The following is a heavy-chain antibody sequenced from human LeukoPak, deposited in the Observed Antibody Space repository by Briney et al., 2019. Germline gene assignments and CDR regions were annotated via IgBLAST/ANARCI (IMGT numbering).Heavy chain of an antibody. CDR1: GFTFKEHA. CDR3: ARDSEGDYGDLPYWYFDL. V-gene: IGHV3-30*03. CDR2: ISFNGGTK. D-gene: IGHD4-17*01. J-gene: IGHJ2*01. Sequence: GGSLRLSCAASGFTFKEHAIHWVRQAPGKGLEWVAVISFNGGTKYYADSVKGRFTISRDNAKNSLYLQMNSLRAEDTAVYYCARDSEGDYGDLPYWYFDLWGRGTLVTVSS.